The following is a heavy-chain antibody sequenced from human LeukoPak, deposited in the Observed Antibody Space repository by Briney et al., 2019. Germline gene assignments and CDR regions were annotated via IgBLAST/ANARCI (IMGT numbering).Heavy chain of an antibody. D-gene: IGHD4-17*01. CDR1: GYTFTSYG. V-gene: IGHV1-18*01. CDR2: ISAYNGNT. Sequence: ASVKVSCKASGYTFTSYGISWVRQAPGQGLEWMGWISAYNGNTNYAQKLQGRVTMTTDTSTSTAYMELRSLRSDDTAMYYCARDLRTTVSYNWFDPWGQGTLVTVSS. J-gene: IGHJ5*02. CDR3: ARDLRTTVSYNWFDP.